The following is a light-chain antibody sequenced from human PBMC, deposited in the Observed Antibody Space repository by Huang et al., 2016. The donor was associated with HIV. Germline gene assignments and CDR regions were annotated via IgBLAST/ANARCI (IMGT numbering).Light chain of an antibody. V-gene: IGKV3-15*01. Sequence: ERVMTQSPATVSLSPGERATLSCRASLSVSTNLAWYQQRPGQAPRLLIYCASTRATGIPARFSGGWSGAEFTLTISSLQSEDFAVYYCQQYDNWPLTFGGGTKVQIK. CDR2: CAS. CDR1: LSVSTN. CDR3: QQYDNWPLT. J-gene: IGKJ4*01.